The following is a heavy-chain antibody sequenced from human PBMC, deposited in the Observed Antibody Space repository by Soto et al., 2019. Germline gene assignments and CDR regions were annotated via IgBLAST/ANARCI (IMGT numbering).Heavy chain of an antibody. CDR1: GGSFSSTSYY. V-gene: IGHV4-39*01. CDR3: ARRHDYLWGNYRYTSFDY. D-gene: IGHD3-16*02. CDR2: IFYSGSI. J-gene: IGHJ4*02. Sequence: SETLSLTCTVSGGSFSSTSYYWDWIRQPPGKGLEWIGSIFYSGSISYNPSLKSRATISVDTSKTQFSLKLSSVTAADTAVYYCARRHDYLWGNYRYTSFDYWGQGALVTVSS.